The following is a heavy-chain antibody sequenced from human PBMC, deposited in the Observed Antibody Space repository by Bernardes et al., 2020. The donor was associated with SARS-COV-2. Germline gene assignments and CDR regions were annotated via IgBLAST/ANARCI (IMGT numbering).Heavy chain of an antibody. CDR2: ISGDGSVT. V-gene: IGHV3-74*01. D-gene: IGHD2-2*01. J-gene: IGHJ4*02. Sequence: GGSLRLSCAASGITFSSNWMHWVRQAPGKGLVWVSRISGDGSVTNYADPVKGRFIISRDNAKNTLYLQMNSLRDEETAVYYCGSSSSTCCDQWGQGTLVTVSS. CDR3: GSSSSTCCDQ. CDR1: GITFSSNW.